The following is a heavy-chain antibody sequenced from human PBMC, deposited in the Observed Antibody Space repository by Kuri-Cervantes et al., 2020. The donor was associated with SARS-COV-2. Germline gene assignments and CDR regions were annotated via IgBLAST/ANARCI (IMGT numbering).Heavy chain of an antibody. D-gene: IGHD3-22*01. Sequence: ASVKVSCKASGYTFIGYYMHWVRQAPGQGLEWMGWINPNSGGTNYAQKFQGKVTMTRDTSISTAYMELSRLRSDDTAVYYCARVPYYYDSSGYYYEELDYWGQGTLVTVSS. CDR2: INPNSGGT. J-gene: IGHJ4*02. V-gene: IGHV1-2*02. CDR1: GYTFIGYY. CDR3: ARVPYYYDSSGYYYEELDY.